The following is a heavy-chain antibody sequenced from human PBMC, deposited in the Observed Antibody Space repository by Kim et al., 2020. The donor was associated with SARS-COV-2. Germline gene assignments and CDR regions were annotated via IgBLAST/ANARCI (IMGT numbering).Heavy chain of an antibody. V-gene: IGHV3-7*01. J-gene: IGHJ4*02. Sequence: SVDSVKGRFTISRDNAKNSLFLQMNSLRAEDTAVYYCARGLYYDNSGYYYWGQGTLVTVSS. D-gene: IGHD3-22*01. CDR3: ARGLYYDNSGYYY.